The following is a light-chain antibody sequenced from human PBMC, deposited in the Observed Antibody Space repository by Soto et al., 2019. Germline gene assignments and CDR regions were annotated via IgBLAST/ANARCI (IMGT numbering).Light chain of an antibody. CDR1: QTVNNF. J-gene: IGKJ1*01. CDR2: TSS. Sequence: DIQMTQSPSSLSASVGDRVTIACRASQTVNNFLNWYQQKAGKAPRLLISTSSSLQSGVPSRFSGSGSGIDFTLSIKGLQPEDFATYYCQQSYSAPWTFGHGTRVEIK. V-gene: IGKV1-39*01. CDR3: QQSYSAPWT.